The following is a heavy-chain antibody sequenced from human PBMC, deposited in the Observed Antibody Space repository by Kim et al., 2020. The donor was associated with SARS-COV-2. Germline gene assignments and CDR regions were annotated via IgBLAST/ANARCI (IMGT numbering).Heavy chain of an antibody. J-gene: IGHJ6*02. CDR3: ARTIVVVPFYYYYYGMDV. Sequence: GGSLRLSCAASGFTFSSYSMNWVRQAPGKGLEWVSYISSSSSTIYYADSVKGRFTISRDNAKNSLYLQMNSLRDEDTAVYYCARTIVVVPFYYYYYGMDVWGQGTTVTVSS. CDR2: ISSSSSTI. CDR1: GFTFSSYS. D-gene: IGHD2-2*01. V-gene: IGHV3-48*02.